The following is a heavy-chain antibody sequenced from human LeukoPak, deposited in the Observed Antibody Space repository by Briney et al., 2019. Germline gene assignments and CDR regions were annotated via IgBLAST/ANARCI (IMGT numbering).Heavy chain of an antibody. CDR2: ISAYNGKT. Sequence: ASVRVSCKAPGFSFSSYGFSWVRQAPGQGLEWMEWISAYNGKTNCAQKFQGRVTMTTDTSTTTVYMDLRSLRSDDTAVYFCARGGALTSFDSWGQGTLITVSS. CDR1: GFSFSSYG. CDR3: ARGGALTSFDS. J-gene: IGHJ4*02. V-gene: IGHV1-18*01. D-gene: IGHD1-26*01.